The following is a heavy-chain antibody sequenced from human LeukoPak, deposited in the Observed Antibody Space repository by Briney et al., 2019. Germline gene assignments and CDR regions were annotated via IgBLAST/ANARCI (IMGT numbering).Heavy chain of an antibody. CDR2: INADSSAM. D-gene: IGHD2-2*01. CDR1: GFTFTTYS. J-gene: IGHJ4*02. V-gene: IGHV3-48*01. CDR3: ARDRDYASDY. Sequence: GGSLRLSCVASGFTFTTYSMNWVRQAPGKGLEWISDINADSSAMYYVDSVKGRFTISRDNAKSSVFPQMNSLRAEDTAVYYCARDRDYASDYWGQGTLVTVSS.